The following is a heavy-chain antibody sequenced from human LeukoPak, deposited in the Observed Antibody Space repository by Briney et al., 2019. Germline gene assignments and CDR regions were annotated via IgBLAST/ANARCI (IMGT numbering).Heavy chain of an antibody. Sequence: PGGSLTLSCAASGFTFSSYSMTWVRQAPGGGREWVSYISSSSSTIYYADSVKGRFTISRDNAKNSLYLQMNSLRDEDTAVYYCARARAQYYDFWSGYPNSFDYWGQGTLVTVSS. CDR3: ARARAQYYDFWSGYPNSFDY. D-gene: IGHD3-3*01. V-gene: IGHV3-48*02. CDR2: ISSSSSTI. CDR1: GFTFSSYS. J-gene: IGHJ4*02.